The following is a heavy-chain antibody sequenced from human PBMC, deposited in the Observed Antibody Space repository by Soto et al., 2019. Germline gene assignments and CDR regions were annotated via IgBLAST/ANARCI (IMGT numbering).Heavy chain of an antibody. V-gene: IGHV4-31*03. CDR2: IYYSGST. J-gene: IGHJ6*02. Sequence: PSETLSLTCTVSGGSISSGGYYWSWIRQHPGNGLEWIGYIYYSGSTYYNPSLKSRVTISVDTSKNQFSLKLSSVTAADTAVYYCARGGTTVPSNYYGMDVWGQGTTVTVS. D-gene: IGHD4-17*01. CDR3: ARGGTTVPSNYYGMDV. CDR1: GGSISSGGYY.